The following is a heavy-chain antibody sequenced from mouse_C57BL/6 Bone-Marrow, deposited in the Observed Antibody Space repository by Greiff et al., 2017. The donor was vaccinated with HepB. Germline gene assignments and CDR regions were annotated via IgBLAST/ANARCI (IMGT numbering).Heavy chain of an antibody. CDR1: GYTFTDYY. D-gene: IGHD2-4*01. CDR3: ARSGNYDYDWFAY. V-gene: IGHV1-19*01. CDR2: INPYNGGT. Sequence: EVQLVESGPVLVKPGASVKMSCKASGYTFTDYYMNWVKQSHGKSLEWIGVINPYNGGTSYNQKFKGKATLTVDKSSSTAYMELNSLTSEDSAVYYCARSGNYDYDWFAYWGQGTLVTVSA. J-gene: IGHJ3*01.